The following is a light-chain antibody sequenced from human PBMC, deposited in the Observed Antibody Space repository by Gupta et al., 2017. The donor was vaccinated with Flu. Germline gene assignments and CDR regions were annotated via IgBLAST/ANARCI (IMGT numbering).Light chain of an antibody. CDR3: DSRDSSDNHWV. CDR2: GKN. Sequence: SSELIQDPAVSVALGQTVRITFQGDSLRSNYASWYQQKPGQAPLLVIYGKNNRPSGIPDRFSGSSSGDTASLTITGAQAEDEADYYCDSRDSSDNHWVFGGGTKRTVL. J-gene: IGLJ3*02. V-gene: IGLV3-19*01. CDR1: SLRSNY.